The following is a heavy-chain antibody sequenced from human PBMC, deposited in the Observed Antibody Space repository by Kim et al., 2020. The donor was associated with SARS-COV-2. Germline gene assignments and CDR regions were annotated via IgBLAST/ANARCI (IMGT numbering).Heavy chain of an antibody. CDR3: TTDFLGVVGATSDV. J-gene: IGHJ6*04. V-gene: IGHV3-15*01. D-gene: IGHD1-26*01. Sequence: GGSLRLSCAASGFTFSNAWMSWVRQAPGKGLEWVGRIKSKTDGGTTDYAAPVKGRFTISRDDSKNTLYLQMNSLKTEDTAVYYCTTDFLGVVGATSDVWGKGTTVTVSS. CDR1: GFTFSNAW. CDR2: IKSKTDGGTT.